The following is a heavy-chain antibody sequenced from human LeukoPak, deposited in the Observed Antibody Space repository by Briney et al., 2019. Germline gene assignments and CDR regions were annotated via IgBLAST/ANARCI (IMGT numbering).Heavy chain of an antibody. V-gene: IGHV1-45*02. CDR2: ITPFNGNT. J-gene: IGHJ3*02. CDR3: ASPSGSYSDAFDI. Sequence: ASVKVSCKASGYTFTYRYLHWVRQAPGQALEWMGWITPFNGNTNYARKFQDRVTITRDSSMSTAYMELSSLRSEDTAMYYCASPSGSYSDAFDIWGQGTMVTVSS. D-gene: IGHD1-26*01. CDR1: GYTFTYRY.